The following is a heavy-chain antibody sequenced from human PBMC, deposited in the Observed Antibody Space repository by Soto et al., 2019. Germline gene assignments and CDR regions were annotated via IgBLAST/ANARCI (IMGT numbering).Heavy chain of an antibody. J-gene: IGHJ4*02. Sequence: QVQLVQSGAEVKRPGSSVKVSCKASGGPFSSYSINWVRQAPGQGLGWMGVFIPIFGTANYAQKFQGRVTITADESTSTASMELSSLRSEDTAVYYCARDGGRHSGGIDYWGQGTRVHVS. CDR3: ARDGGRHSGGIDY. V-gene: IGHV1-69*01. D-gene: IGHD1-26*01. CDR2: FIPIFGTA. CDR1: GGPFSSYS.